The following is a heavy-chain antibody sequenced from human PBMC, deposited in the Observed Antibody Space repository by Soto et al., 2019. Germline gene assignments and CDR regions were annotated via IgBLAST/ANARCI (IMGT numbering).Heavy chain of an antibody. Sequence: SETLSLTCAVSGGSISSSNWWSWVRQPPGKGLEWIGQIYHSGSTNYNPSLKSRVTISVDKSKNQFSLKLSSVTAADTAVYYCARSKAVDINWFDPWGQGTLVTVSS. D-gene: IGHD6-19*01. CDR3: ARSKAVDINWFDP. V-gene: IGHV4-4*02. J-gene: IGHJ5*02. CDR1: GGSISSSNW. CDR2: IYHSGST.